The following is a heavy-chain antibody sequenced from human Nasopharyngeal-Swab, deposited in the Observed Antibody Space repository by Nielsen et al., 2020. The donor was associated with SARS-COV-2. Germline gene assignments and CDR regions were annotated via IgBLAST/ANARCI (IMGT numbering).Heavy chain of an antibody. CDR3: AGETGDFWSGYEY. V-gene: IGHV1-24*01. J-gene: IGHJ4*02. CDR2: FDPEHNEK. Sequence: ASVNVSCKVSGYRFTEISMHWVRQAPGKGLEWMGGFDPEHNEKNYAQKFQGRVTMTEDTSTDTAYMELSSLTSEDTAVYYCAGETGDFWSGYEYWGQGTLVSVSS. D-gene: IGHD3-3*01. CDR1: GYRFTEIS.